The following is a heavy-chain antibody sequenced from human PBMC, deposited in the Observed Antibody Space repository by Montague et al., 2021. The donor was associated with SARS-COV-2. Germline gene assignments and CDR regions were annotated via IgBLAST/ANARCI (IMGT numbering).Heavy chain of an antibody. D-gene: IGHD4-23*01. J-gene: IGHJ4*02. CDR1: GGSLSGFY. Sequence: SETLSLTCAVYGGSLSGFYWTWIRQAPGKGLEWVGETTHVGSTSXXPALKSRLTIPLDTSKNQFSLNLDSVTAADTATYYCARSHDYRGNDYFDSWGQGALVTVSS. CDR3: ARSHDYRGNDYFDS. V-gene: IGHV4-34*01. CDR2: TTHVGST.